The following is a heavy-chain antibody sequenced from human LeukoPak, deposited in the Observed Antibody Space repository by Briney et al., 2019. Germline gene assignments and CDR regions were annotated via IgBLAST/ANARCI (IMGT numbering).Heavy chain of an antibody. Sequence: SVKVSCKASGFTFTSSAMQWVRQARGQRLEWIGWIVVGSGNTNYAQKFQERVTITRDMSTSTAYMELSSLRSEDTAVYYCAAEPPRMTTDNAWFDPWGQGTLVTVSS. CDR1: GFTFTSSA. V-gene: IGHV1-58*02. CDR2: IVVGSGNT. D-gene: IGHD4-17*01. CDR3: AAEPPRMTTDNAWFDP. J-gene: IGHJ5*02.